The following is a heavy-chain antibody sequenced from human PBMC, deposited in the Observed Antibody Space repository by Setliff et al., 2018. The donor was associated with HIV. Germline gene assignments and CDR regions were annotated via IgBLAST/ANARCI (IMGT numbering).Heavy chain of an antibody. V-gene: IGHV4-34*01. Sequence: LSLTCAVYGGSFSGYHRNWIRQFPGKGLEWIGEINHTGNTQYNPSLKSRVTMSEETSKNQFSLKLKSVTAADTAIYFCARGKGGLVGPAEFDYWGPGTLVTVSS. D-gene: IGHD1-26*01. CDR3: ARGKGGLVGPAEFDY. J-gene: IGHJ4*02. CDR1: GGSFSGYH. CDR2: INHTGNT.